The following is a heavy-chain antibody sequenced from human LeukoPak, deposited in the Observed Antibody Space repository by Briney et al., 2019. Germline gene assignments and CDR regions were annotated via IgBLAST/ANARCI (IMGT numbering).Heavy chain of an antibody. CDR3: AKDLGYSSSPDF. D-gene: IGHD6-13*01. J-gene: IGHJ4*02. CDR1: GFTFDDYA. Sequence: GGSLRLSCAASGFTFDDYAMHWVRQAPGKGLEWVSLISAEGTIYYADSVRGRFTISRDNNKNSLYLQMNSLRTEDTALYYCAKDLGYSSSPDFWGQGTLVTVSS. V-gene: IGHV3-43*02. CDR2: ISAEGTI.